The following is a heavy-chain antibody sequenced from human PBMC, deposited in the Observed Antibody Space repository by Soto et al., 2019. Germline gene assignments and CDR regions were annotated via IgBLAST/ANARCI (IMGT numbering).Heavy chain of an antibody. CDR2: IKSKTDGGTT. CDR1: GFTFSNAW. D-gene: IGHD3-10*01. V-gene: IGHV3-15*07. J-gene: IGHJ6*03. CDR3: AKDQNRGLEGEFYYYYMDV. Sequence: GGSLRLSCAASGFTFSNAWMNWVRQAPGKGLEWVGRIKSKTDGGTTDYAAPVKGRFTISRDDSKNTLYLQMNSLRAEDTAVYYCAKDQNRGLEGEFYYYYMDVWGKGTTVTVSS.